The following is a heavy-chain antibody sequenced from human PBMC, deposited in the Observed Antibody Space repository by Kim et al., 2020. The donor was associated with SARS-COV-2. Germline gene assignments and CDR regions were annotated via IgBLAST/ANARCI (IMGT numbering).Heavy chain of an antibody. CDR3: ARDDSSGWPASYWYFDL. CDR1: GGSISSYY. D-gene: IGHD6-19*01. V-gene: IGHV4-59*01. CDR2: IYYSGST. J-gene: IGHJ2*01. Sequence: SETLSLTCTVSGGSISSYYWSWIRQPPGKGLEWIGYIYYSGSTNYNPSLKSRVTISVDTSKNQFSLKLSSVTAADTAVYYCARDDSSGWPASYWYFDLWGRGTLVTVSS.